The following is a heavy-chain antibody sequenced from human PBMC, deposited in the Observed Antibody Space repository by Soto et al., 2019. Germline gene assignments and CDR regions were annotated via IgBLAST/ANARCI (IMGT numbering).Heavy chain of an antibody. D-gene: IGHD3-10*01. CDR3: AKYYYASGSNWFDP. CDR1: GFILSNND. V-gene: IGHV3-23*01. J-gene: IGHJ5*02. CDR2: ISGSDGRT. Sequence: PGGSLRLSCTASGFILSNNDMTWVRQAPGEGLEWVSSISGSDGRTYYADSVQGRFTIFRDNSKNTLYLQMTSLSVVDTAVYYCAKYYYASGSNWFDPWGRGTLVTVSS.